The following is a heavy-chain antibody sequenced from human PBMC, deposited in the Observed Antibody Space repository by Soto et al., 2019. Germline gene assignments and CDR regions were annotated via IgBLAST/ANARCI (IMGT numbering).Heavy chain of an antibody. Sequence: EVQLVESGGGLVQPGGSLRLSCAASGFTFSSYDMHWVRQATGKGLEWVSAIGTAGDTYYPGSVKGRFTISRENAKNSLYLQMNSLRAGDTAVYYCAREKVSSSSYRYYYYGMDVWGQGTTVTVSS. CDR3: AREKVSSSSYRYYYYGMDV. CDR1: GFTFSSYD. D-gene: IGHD6-6*01. CDR2: IGTAGDT. V-gene: IGHV3-13*01. J-gene: IGHJ6*02.